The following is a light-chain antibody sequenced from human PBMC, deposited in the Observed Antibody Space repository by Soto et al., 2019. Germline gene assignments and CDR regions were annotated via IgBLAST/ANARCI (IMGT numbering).Light chain of an antibody. Sequence: EIVFTQSPCTLSFSPGERATLSCRASQYVSVNFLAWYQQKPGQAPRLLIYGASDRATGIPDRFTGSGPGTDFTLTISRLEPEDFAMYYCQQYGGSGTFGQGTKVDIK. V-gene: IGKV3-20*01. CDR1: QYVSVNF. CDR2: GAS. J-gene: IGKJ1*01. CDR3: QQYGGSGT.